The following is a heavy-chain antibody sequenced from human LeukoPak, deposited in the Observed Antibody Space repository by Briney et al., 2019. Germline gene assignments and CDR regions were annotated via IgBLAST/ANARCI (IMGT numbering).Heavy chain of an antibody. V-gene: IGHV1-2*02. CDR3: ATSLYISSQFDY. D-gene: IGHD6-13*01. CDR1: GYTFTGYY. CDR2: INPNSGGT. J-gene: IGHJ4*02. Sequence: ASVKVSCKASGYTFTGYYLHWVRQAPGQGLEWMAWINPNSGGTNYLHKFQGRVTLTRDTSISTAYMELSSLRSDDTAVYYCATSLYISSQFDYWGQGTLVTVSS.